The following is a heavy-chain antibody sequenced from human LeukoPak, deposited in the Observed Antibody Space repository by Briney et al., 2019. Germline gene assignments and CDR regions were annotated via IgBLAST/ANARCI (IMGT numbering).Heavy chain of an antibody. D-gene: IGHD6-6*01. CDR2: INHSGST. Sequence: PSETLSLTCAVYGGSFSGYYWSWIRQPPGKGLEWIGEINHSGSTNYNPSRKSRVTISVDTSKNQFSLKLSSVTAADTAVYYCAPLEYSSSSYYFDYWGQGTLVTVSS. CDR3: APLEYSSSSYYFDY. CDR1: GGSFSGYY. J-gene: IGHJ4*02. V-gene: IGHV4-34*01.